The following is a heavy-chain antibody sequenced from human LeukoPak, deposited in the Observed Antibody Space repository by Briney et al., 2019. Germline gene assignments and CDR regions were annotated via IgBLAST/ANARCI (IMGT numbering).Heavy chain of an antibody. CDR1: GFTFTTFG. Sequence: GGSLRLSCAASGFTFTTFGMIWVRQAPGKGLEWVSGISNSGGTTYYADSVKGRFTISRDNSKDTLYLQTNSLRAEDTAVYYCAKDRGYWGQGTLVTVSA. CDR2: ISNSGGTT. J-gene: IGHJ4*02. V-gene: IGHV3-23*01. CDR3: AKDRGY.